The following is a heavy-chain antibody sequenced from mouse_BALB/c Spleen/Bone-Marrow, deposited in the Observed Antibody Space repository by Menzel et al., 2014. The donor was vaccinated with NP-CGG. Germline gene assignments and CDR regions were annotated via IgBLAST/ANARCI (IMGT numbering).Heavy chain of an antibody. J-gene: IGHJ3*01. Sequence: EVQLVESGGGLVQPGRSLKISCAASGFDFSGFWMGWVRLAPGKGLEWIGEINPDSSTINYTPSLKDRFIISRDNAKNTLYLQMSKVRSEDTALYYCARLGYYGGFAYWGQGTLVTVSA. D-gene: IGHD2-3*01. CDR1: GFDFSGFW. CDR2: INPDSSTI. V-gene: IGHV4-1*02. CDR3: ARLGYYGGFAY.